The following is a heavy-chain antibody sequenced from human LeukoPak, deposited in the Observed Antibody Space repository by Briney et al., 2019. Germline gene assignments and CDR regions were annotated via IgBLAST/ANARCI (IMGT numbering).Heavy chain of an antibody. D-gene: IGHD5-18*01. CDR1: GFTFSSYA. J-gene: IGHJ4*02. CDR3: AKDLKDVDTAMVDY. V-gene: IGHV3-23*01. CDR2: ISGSGGST. Sequence: PGGSPRLSCAASGFTFSSYAMSWVRQAPGKGLEWVSAISGSGGSTYYADSVKGRFTISRDNSKNTLYLQMNSLRAEDTAVYYCAKDLKDVDTAMVDYWGQGTLVTVSS.